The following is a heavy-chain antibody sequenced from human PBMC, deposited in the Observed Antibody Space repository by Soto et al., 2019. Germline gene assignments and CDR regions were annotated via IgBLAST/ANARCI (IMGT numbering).Heavy chain of an antibody. CDR2: IYYSGST. Sequence: LSLTCTVSGGSISSSSYYLGWIRQPPGKGLEWIGSIYYSGSTYYNPSLKSRVTISVDTSKNQFSLKLSSVTAADTAVYYCARSRRVLRFLEWSINYYYYYGMDVWGQGTTVTVSS. J-gene: IGHJ6*02. V-gene: IGHV4-39*01. CDR3: ARSRRVLRFLEWSINYYYYYGMDV. D-gene: IGHD3-3*01. CDR1: GGSISSSSYY.